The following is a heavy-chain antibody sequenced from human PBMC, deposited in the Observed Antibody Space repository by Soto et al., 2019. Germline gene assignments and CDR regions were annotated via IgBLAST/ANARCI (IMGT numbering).Heavy chain of an antibody. CDR2: IYSGGST. Sequence: GGSLRLSCAASGFTVSSNYMSWVRQAPGKGLEWVSVIYSGGSTYYADSVKGRFTISRDNSKNTLYLQMNSLRAEDTAVYYCARSYYDFWSGYYVGGLAPVYMDVWGKGTTVTVSS. CDR3: ARSYYDFWSGYYVGGLAPVYMDV. CDR1: GFTVSSNY. J-gene: IGHJ6*03. V-gene: IGHV3-66*01. D-gene: IGHD3-3*01.